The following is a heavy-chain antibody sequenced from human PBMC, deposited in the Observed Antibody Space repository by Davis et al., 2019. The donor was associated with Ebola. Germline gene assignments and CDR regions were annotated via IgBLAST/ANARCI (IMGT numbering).Heavy chain of an antibody. Sequence: AASVKVSCKASGYTCTSYGISWVRQAPGQGLEWMGWISAYHGNTNYAQKLQGRVTMTTDTSTSTAYMELRSLRSDDTAVYYCARDLFARFWSGYCRCGMDVWGQGTTVTVSS. V-gene: IGHV1-18*01. CDR3: ARDLFARFWSGYCRCGMDV. CDR2: ISAYHGNT. CDR1: GYTCTSYG. J-gene: IGHJ6*02. D-gene: IGHD3-3*01.